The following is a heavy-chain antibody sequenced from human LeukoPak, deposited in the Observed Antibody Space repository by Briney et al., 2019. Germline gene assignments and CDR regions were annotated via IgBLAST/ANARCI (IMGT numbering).Heavy chain of an antibody. CDR2: MNPSGGST. CDR1: GYTFTSYY. J-gene: IGHJ2*01. Sequence: ASVKVSCKASGYTFTSYYIHWGRQAPGQGLEWMGIMNPSGGSTNYARNFQGRVTMTTDTSTTTVYMELSSLRSEDTAVYYCARGNRYFDLWGRGTLLTVSS. V-gene: IGHV1-46*01. CDR3: ARGNRYFDL.